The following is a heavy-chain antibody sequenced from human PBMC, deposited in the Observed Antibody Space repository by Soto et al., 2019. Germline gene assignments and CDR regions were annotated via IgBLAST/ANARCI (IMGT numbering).Heavy chain of an antibody. D-gene: IGHD3-10*01. V-gene: IGHV1-18*01. CDR3: ARVYRITMVRGELSEY. J-gene: IGHJ4*02. CDR1: GYTFTSYG. CDR2: ISAYNGNT. Sequence: QVQLVQSGAEVKKPGASVKVSCKASGYTFTSYGISWVRQAPGQGLEWMGWISAYNGNTNYAQKPQGRVTMTTDTPTSTAYMELRSLRSAATAEYYLARVYRITMVRGELSEYWGQGTLVTVSS.